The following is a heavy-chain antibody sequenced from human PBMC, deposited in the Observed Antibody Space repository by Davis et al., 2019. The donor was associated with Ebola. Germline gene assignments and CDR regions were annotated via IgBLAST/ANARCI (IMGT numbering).Heavy chain of an antibody. CDR1: GYTFIGYY. Sequence: ASVKVSCKASGYTFIGYYIHWVRQAPGQGLEWMGWINPNNGDTNYPQKFQGRVTMTRGTSISTAYMELSRLRSDDTAVYYCARDRAGTAYMDVWGKGTTVTVSS. CDR3: ARDRAGTAYMDV. V-gene: IGHV1-2*02. J-gene: IGHJ6*03. CDR2: INPNNGDT. D-gene: IGHD1-7*01.